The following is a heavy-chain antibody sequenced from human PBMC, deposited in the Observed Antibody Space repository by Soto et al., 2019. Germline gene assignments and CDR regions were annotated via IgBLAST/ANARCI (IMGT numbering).Heavy chain of an antibody. D-gene: IGHD1-26*01. J-gene: IGHJ6*02. CDR1: GFTFGDYA. CDR3: TREVGRRYSYYYGMDV. Sequence: QPGGSLRLSCTASGFTFGDYAMSWFRQAPGKGLEWVGFIRSKAYGGTTEYAASVKGRFTISRDDSKSIAYLQMNSLKTEDTAVYYCTREVGRRYSYYYGMDVWGQGTTVTVSS. V-gene: IGHV3-49*03. CDR2: IRSKAYGGTT.